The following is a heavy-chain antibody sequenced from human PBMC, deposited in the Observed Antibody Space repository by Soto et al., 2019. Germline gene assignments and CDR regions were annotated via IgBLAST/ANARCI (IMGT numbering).Heavy chain of an antibody. CDR1: GYTFTSYG. CDR3: ARESGLAALDP. CDR2: ISAYNGNT. J-gene: IGHJ5*02. V-gene: IGHV1-18*01. D-gene: IGHD3-10*01. Sequence: QVQLVQSGAEVKKPGASVKVSCKASGYTFTSYGISWVRQAPGQGLEWMGWISAYNGNTNYAQKLQGRVTMTTDTSPRTASQAPTILATQARAGYYCARESGLAALDPWGHGTLVTVSS.